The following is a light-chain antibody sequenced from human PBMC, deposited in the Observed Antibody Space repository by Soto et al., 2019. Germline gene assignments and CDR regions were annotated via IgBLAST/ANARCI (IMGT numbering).Light chain of an antibody. J-gene: IGKJ2*01. CDR1: QGISKY. V-gene: IGKV1-5*03. CDR3: QQCSTDPYT. Sequence: DIQMTQSPSTLSASVGDRVTITCRASQGISKYLAWYQQKPGKAPKLLIYRASSLESGVPSRFSGRGSATEFPRTVSSLQPGDCATYFCQQCSTDPYTCGQGTKLDIK. CDR2: RAS.